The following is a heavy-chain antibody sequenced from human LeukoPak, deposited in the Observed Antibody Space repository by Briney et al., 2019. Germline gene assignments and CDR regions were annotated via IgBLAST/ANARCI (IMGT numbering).Heavy chain of an antibody. CDR1: GGSFSGYY. D-gene: IGHD3-10*01. V-gene: IGHV4-34*01. CDR2: INHSGST. CDR3: ARASRFMGYYMDV. J-gene: IGHJ6*03. Sequence: SETLSLTCAVYGGSFSGYYWSWIRQPPGKGLEWIGEINHSGSTNYNPSLKSRVTISVDTSKNQFSLKLSSVTAADTAVYYCARASRFMGYYMDVWGKGTMVTVSS.